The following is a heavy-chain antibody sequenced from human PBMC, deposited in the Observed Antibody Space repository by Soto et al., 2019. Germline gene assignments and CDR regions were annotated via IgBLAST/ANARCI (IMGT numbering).Heavy chain of an antibody. D-gene: IGHD2-15*01. Sequence: ASVKVSCKPSGYTFTGYFMPWVRKAPGQGLEWMGWIYPNSGGQNYAQKFQGRVTMTRDTSISTACMELGRLKSDTTAVNYCARGGGGSYSKGFDDWGQGTLVTVSS. V-gene: IGHV1-2*02. J-gene: IGHJ4*02. CDR1: GYTFTGYF. CDR2: IYPNSGGQ. CDR3: ARGGGGSYSKGFDD.